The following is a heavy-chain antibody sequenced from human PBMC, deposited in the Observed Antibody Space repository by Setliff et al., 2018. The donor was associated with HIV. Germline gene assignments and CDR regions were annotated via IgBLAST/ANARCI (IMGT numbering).Heavy chain of an antibody. CDR2: IHHSGST. CDR1: GASLSGYY. CDR3: ARAGGTGDFDF. J-gene: IGHJ4*03. Sequence: SETLSLTCAVYGASLSGYYWSWIRQPPGKGLEWIGEIHHSGSTNYNPSLRSRVTISLQTSKNQFSLKLTSVTAADTAVYYCARAGGTGDFDFWGHRALVTVSS. D-gene: IGHD1-7*01. V-gene: IGHV4-34*01.